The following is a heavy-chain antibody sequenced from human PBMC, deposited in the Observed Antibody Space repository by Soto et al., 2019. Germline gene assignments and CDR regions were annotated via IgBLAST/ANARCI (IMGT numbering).Heavy chain of an antibody. D-gene: IGHD5-18*01. J-gene: IGHJ3*02. Sequence: AAVKVSCKASGYTFTSYAMHWVRQAPGQRLEWMGWINAGNGNTKYSQKFQGRVTITRDTSASTAYMELSSLRSEDTAVYYCARRRGYSYGYGDFDIWGQGTMVTVSS. CDR1: GYTFTSYA. CDR3: ARRRGYSYGYGDFDI. CDR2: INAGNGNT. V-gene: IGHV1-3*01.